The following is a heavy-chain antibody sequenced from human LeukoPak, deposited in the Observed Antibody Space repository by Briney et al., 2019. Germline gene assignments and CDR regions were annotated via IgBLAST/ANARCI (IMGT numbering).Heavy chain of an antibody. D-gene: IGHD2-21*02. V-gene: IGHV3-21*01. CDR3: ARDPIVVVTAGGYFDY. J-gene: IGHJ4*02. Sequence: GGSLRLSCAAPGFTFSSYSMNWVRQAPGKGLEWVSSISSSSSYIYYAGSVKGRFTISRDNAKNSLYLQMNSLRAEDTAVYCCARDPIVVVTAGGYFDYWGQGTLVTVSS. CDR2: ISSSSSYI. CDR1: GFTFSSYS.